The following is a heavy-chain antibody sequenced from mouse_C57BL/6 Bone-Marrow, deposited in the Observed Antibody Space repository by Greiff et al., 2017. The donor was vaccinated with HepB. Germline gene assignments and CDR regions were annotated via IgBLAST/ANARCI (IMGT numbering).Heavy chain of an antibody. Sequence: VHLVESGPGLVQPSQRLSITCTVSGFSFTSYGVHWVRQPPGKGLEWLGVIWSGGSTDYNAAFISRLSISKDNSKSQVFFKMNSLQADDTAIYYCAKNGGRYYAMDYWGQGTSVTVSS. D-gene: IGHD1-1*02. J-gene: IGHJ4*01. CDR1: GFSFTSYG. CDR3: AKNGGRYYAMDY. V-gene: IGHV2-4*01. CDR2: IWSGGST.